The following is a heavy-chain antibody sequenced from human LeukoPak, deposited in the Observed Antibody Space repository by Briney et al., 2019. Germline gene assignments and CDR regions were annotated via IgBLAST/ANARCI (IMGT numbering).Heavy chain of an antibody. CDR2: ISSSSSYI. CDR1: GFTFSSYS. D-gene: IGHD6-19*01. CDR3: ARSYIAVAGNFDY. J-gene: IGHJ4*02. V-gene: IGHV3-21*01. Sequence: GGSLRLSCAASGFTFSSYSMNWVRQAPGKGLEWVSSISSSSSYIYYADSVKGRFTISRDNAKNTLYLQMNSLRAEDTAVYYCARSYIAVAGNFDYWGQGTLVTVSS.